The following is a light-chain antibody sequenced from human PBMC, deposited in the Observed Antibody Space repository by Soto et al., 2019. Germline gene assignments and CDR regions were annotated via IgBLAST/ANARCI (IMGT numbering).Light chain of an antibody. Sequence: EIVLTQSPATLSLSPGERATLSCRASQSVSSYIAWYQQKPGQAPRLLIYDASNRATDIPARFSGSGSGTDFTLTISSLEPDDFAVYYCQQRGNWPVTFGQGTRVDIK. CDR1: QSVSSY. CDR3: QQRGNWPVT. J-gene: IGKJ1*01. V-gene: IGKV3-11*01. CDR2: DAS.